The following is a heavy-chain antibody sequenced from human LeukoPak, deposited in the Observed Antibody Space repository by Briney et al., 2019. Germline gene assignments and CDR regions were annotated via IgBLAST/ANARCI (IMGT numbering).Heavy chain of an antibody. J-gene: IGHJ4*02. CDR3: AKEMGAIAVAGLIDY. V-gene: IGHV3-9*01. D-gene: IGHD6-19*01. CDR2: ISWKSGSI. CDR1: GFTFDDYA. Sequence: GRSLRLSCAASGFTFDDYAMHWVRQAPGKGLEWVSGISWKSGSIGYADSVKGRFTISRDNAKNSLYLQMNSLRAEDTALYYCAKEMGAIAVAGLIDYWGQGTLVTVSS.